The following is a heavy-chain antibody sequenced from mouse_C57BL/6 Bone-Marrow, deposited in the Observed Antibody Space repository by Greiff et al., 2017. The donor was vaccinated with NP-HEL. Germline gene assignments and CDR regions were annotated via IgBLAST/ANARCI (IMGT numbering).Heavy chain of an antibody. CDR2: IYPGSGST. CDR3: APYGNPTWGFAY. Sequence: VQLQQSGAELVKPGASVKMSCKASGYTFTSYWITWVKQRPGQGLEWIGDIYPGSGSTNYNEKFKSKATPTVDTSSSTAYMQLSSLTSEDSAVYYCAPYGNPTWGFAYWCQGTLVTVSA. J-gene: IGHJ3*01. CDR1: GYTFTSYW. D-gene: IGHD2-1*01. V-gene: IGHV1-55*01.